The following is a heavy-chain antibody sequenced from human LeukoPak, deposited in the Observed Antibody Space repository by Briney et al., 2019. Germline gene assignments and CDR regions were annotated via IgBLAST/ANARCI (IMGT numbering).Heavy chain of an antibody. CDR1: GGSISSGIYY. D-gene: IGHD6-19*01. Sequence: SETLSLTCTVSGGSISSGIYYWSWIRQPAGKGLEWIGRIYTSGSTNYNPSLKSRVTISVDTSKNQFSLKLSSVTAADTAVYYCARMTSGGSGWSHIDYWGQGTLVTVSS. V-gene: IGHV4-61*02. CDR2: IYTSGST. CDR3: ARMTSGGSGWSHIDY. J-gene: IGHJ4*02.